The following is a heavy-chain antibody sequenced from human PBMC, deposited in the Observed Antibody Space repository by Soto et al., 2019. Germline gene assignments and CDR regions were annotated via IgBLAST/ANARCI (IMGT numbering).Heavy chain of an antibody. CDR1: GGSISSSSYY. CDR2: IYYSGST. V-gene: IGHV4-39*01. J-gene: IGHJ6*02. D-gene: IGHD6-19*01. Sequence: SETLSLTCTVSGGSISSSSYYWGWIRQPPGKGLEWIGSIYYSGSTYYNPSLKSRVTISVDTSKNQFSLKLSCVTAADTAVYYCVRQWLVQGQIYGMDVWGQGTTVTVSS. CDR3: VRQWLVQGQIYGMDV.